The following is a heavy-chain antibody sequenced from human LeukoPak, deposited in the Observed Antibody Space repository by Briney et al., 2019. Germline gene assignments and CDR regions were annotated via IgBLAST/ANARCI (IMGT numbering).Heavy chain of an antibody. J-gene: IGHJ3*01. V-gene: IGHV3-11*01. Sequence: GGSLRLSCAASGFTFTDYYMGWIRQSPGKGLEWLSYISGSGTTIFYADSVKGRFTISRDNAKNSVDLQMNSLRAEDTAVYYCGRDFRLVGTKRSFDLWGQGTMVTVSS. CDR2: ISGSGTTI. CDR3: GRDFRLVGTKRSFDL. D-gene: IGHD1-7*01. CDR1: GFTFTDYY.